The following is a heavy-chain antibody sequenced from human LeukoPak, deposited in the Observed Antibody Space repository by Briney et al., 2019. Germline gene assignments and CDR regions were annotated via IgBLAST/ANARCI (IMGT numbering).Heavy chain of an antibody. CDR2: IHYSGST. Sequence: SDTLSLTCGVSGYSISSSNWWGWIRQPPGKGLEWIGYIHYSGSTNYNPSLKSRVTISVETSKNQFSLKMSSVTAADTAVYYCARARDGHINNWFDPWGQGTLVTVSS. V-gene: IGHV4-28*03. D-gene: IGHD5-24*01. CDR3: ARARDGHINNWFDP. CDR1: GYSISSSNW. J-gene: IGHJ5*02.